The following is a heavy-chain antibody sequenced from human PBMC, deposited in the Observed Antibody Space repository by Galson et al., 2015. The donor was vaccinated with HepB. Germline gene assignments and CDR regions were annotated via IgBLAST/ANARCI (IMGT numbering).Heavy chain of an antibody. J-gene: IGHJ4*02. V-gene: IGHV3-30*19. CDR2: ISHDGKHQ. D-gene: IGHD1-26*01. CDR1: GFTFSSYN. CDR3: ARDPDDTEGYYMTFEY. Sequence: SLRLSCAASGFTFSSYNMHWVRQGPGKGPEGVALISHDGKHQYYADSVRGRFTISRDISKNTLNLQMNSLRVEDTGIYYCARDPDDTEGYYMTFEYWGQGTPVTVSS.